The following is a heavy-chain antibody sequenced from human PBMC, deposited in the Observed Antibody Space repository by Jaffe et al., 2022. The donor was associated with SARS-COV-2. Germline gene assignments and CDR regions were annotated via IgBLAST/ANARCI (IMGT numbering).Heavy chain of an antibody. V-gene: IGHV4-31*03. CDR3: ARDAPSDGGSFDY. D-gene: IGHD2-15*01. Sequence: QVQLQESGPGLVKPSQTLSLTCTVSGGSISSGGYYWSWIRQHPGKGLEYIGYIYYSGTTYYNPSLRSRITLSVDTSKNQFSLKLNSVTAADTAVYYCARDAPSDGGSFDYWGQGILVTVAS. J-gene: IGHJ4*02. CDR1: GGSISSGGYY. CDR2: IYYSGTT.